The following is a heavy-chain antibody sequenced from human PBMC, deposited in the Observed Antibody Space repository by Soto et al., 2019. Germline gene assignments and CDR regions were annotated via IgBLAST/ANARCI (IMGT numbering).Heavy chain of an antibody. J-gene: IGHJ4*02. CDR3: ARDQGDGYNLFDY. D-gene: IGHD1-1*01. Sequence: VSLRLSCAASGFTFSSYSMNWVRQAPGKGLEWVSSISSSSSYIYYADSVKGRFTISRDNAKNSLYLQMNSLGAEDTAVYYCARDQGDGYNLFDYWGQGTLVTVSS. CDR1: GFTFSSYS. V-gene: IGHV3-21*01. CDR2: ISSSSSYI.